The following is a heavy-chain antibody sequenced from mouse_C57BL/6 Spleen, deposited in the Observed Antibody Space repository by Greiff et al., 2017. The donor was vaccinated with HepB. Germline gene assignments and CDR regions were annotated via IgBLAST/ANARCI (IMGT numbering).Heavy chain of an antibody. V-gene: IGHV5-17*01. D-gene: IGHD1-1*01. CDR2: ISSGSSTI. CDR1: GFTFSDYG. J-gene: IGHJ1*03. CDR3: ASDYGSSHWYFDV. Sequence: EVKLQESGGGLVKPGGSLKLSCAASGFTFSDYGMHWVRQAPEKGLEWVAYISSGSSTIYYADTVKGRFTISRDNAKNTLFLQMTSLRPKDTAMFYCASDYGSSHWYFDVWGTGTTVTVSS.